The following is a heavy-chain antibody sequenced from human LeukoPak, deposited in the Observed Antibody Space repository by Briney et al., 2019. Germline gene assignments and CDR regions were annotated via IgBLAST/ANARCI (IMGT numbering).Heavy chain of an antibody. Sequence: GGSPRLSCAASGFTFSSYWMSWVRQAPEKGLEWVAKIKPDGSEIYHVDSVQGRFTISRDNAKNSLYLQMNSLRAEDTAVYYCATSRFYLESWGQGTLVTVSS. CDR1: GFTFSSYW. CDR3: ATSRFYLES. J-gene: IGHJ4*02. V-gene: IGHV3-7*01. CDR2: IKPDGSEI.